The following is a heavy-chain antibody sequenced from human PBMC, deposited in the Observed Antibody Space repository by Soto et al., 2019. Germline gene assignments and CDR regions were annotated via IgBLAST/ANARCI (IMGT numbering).Heavy chain of an antibody. CDR2: INPSGGST. J-gene: IGHJ6*02. D-gene: IGHD1-26*01. CDR3: ARDSVGDYDGMDV. Sequence: ASVKVSCKASGYTFTSYYMHWVRQAPGQGLEWMGIINPSGGSTSYAQKFQGRVTMARDTSTSTVYMELSSLRSEDTAVYYCARDSVGDYDGMDVWGQGTTVTVSS. CDR1: GYTFTSYY. V-gene: IGHV1-46*01.